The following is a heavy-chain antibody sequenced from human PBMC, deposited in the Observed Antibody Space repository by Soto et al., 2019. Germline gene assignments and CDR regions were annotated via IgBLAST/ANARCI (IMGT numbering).Heavy chain of an antibody. V-gene: IGHV3-33*01. CDR1: GFTFNTYG. CDR3: ARGTRPRPQANDWFDP. CDR2: IWFDGTRK. J-gene: IGHJ5*02. Sequence: QSGGSLRLSCAASGFTFNTYGMHWVRQAPGKGLEWVAVIWFDGTRKYYADSVEGRFAISRDNSKNTLFLQMNSLRAEDTAFYFCARGTRPRPQANDWFDPWGQGTLVTVSS.